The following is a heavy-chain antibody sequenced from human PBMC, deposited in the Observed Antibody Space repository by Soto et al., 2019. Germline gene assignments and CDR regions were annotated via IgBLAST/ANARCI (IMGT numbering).Heavy chain of an antibody. CDR3: ARVSDDFWSGYYTAGRRVFDI. V-gene: IGHV1-69*13. CDR1: GGTFSSYA. Sequence: GASVKVSCKASGGTFSSYAISWVRQAPGQGLEWMGGIIPIFGTANYAQKFQGRVTIAADESTSTAYMELSSLRSEDTAVYYCARVSDDFWSGYYTAGRRVFDIWGQGTMVTVSS. D-gene: IGHD3-3*01. J-gene: IGHJ3*02. CDR2: IIPIFGTA.